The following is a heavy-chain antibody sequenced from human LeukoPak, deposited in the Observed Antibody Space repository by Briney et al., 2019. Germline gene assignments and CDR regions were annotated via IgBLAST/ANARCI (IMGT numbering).Heavy chain of an antibody. CDR1: GGSISSGGYY. Sequence: SETLSLTCTVSGGSISSGGYYWSWIRQHPGKGLEWIGYIYYSGSTYYNPSLKSRVTISVDTSKNQFSLKLSSVTAADTAVYYCARENKRDGYDPDPDAFDIWGQGTMVTVSS. V-gene: IGHV4-31*03. D-gene: IGHD5-24*01. CDR3: ARENKRDGYDPDPDAFDI. CDR2: IYYSGST. J-gene: IGHJ3*02.